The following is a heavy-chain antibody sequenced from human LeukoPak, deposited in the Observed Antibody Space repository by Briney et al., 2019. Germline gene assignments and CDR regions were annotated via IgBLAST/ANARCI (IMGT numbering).Heavy chain of an antibody. V-gene: IGHV4-59*01. D-gene: IGHD3-22*01. J-gene: IGHJ4*02. CDR1: GGSISSYY. CDR3: ARGRGRYYDSSGYYPPLDY. CDR2: IYYSGST. Sequence: PSETLSLTCTVSGGSISSYYWSWIRQPPGKGLEWIGYIYYSGSTNYNPSLKSRVAISVDTSKNQFSLKLSSVTAADTAVYYCARGRGRYYDSSGYYPPLDYWGQGTLVTVSS.